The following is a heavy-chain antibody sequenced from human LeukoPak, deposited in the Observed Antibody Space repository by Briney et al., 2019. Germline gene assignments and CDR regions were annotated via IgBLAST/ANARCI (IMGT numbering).Heavy chain of an antibody. CDR2: IYYSGST. D-gene: IGHD6-19*01. CDR3: ARDGLLSGWGGFDP. CDR1: GGSISSGGYY. J-gene: IGHJ5*02. Sequence: PSETLSLTCTVSGGSISSGGYYWSWIRQHPGKGLEWIGYIYYSGSTYYNPSLKSRVTISVDTSKNQFSLKLSSVTAADTAVYYCARDGLLSGWGGFDPWGQGTLVTVSS. V-gene: IGHV4-31*03.